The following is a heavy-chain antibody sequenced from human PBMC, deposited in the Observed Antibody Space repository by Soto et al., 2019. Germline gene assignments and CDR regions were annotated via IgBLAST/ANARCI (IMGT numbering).Heavy chain of an antibody. CDR1: GGTFSSYA. J-gene: IGHJ3*02. Sequence: GASVKVSCKASGGTFSSYAISWVRQAPGQGLEWMGRIIPIFGTANYAQKFQGRVTMTADASTSTAYMELSSLRSEDTAVYYCARVSSSSARAFDIWGQGTMVTVSS. CDR3: ARVSSSSARAFDI. CDR2: IIPIFGTA. V-gene: IGHV1-69*13. D-gene: IGHD6-6*01.